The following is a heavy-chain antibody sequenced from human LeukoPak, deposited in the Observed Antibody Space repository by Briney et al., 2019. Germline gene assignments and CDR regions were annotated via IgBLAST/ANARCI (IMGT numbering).Heavy chain of an antibody. D-gene: IGHD3-22*01. J-gene: IGHJ4*02. CDR3: ARDAEYYYDSSGYYGY. V-gene: IGHV3-53*01. Sequence: PGGSLRLSCAASGFTVSSNYMSWVRQAPGKGLDWVSVIYSGGRTYYADSVKGRFTISRDNAKNSLYLQMNSLRAEDTAVYYCARDAEYYYDSSGYYGYWGQGTLVTVSS. CDR1: GFTVSSNY. CDR2: IYSGGRT.